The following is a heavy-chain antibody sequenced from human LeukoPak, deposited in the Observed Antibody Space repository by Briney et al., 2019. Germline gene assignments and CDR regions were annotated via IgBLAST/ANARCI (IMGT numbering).Heavy chain of an antibody. D-gene: IGHD6-13*01. Sequence: GGSLRLSCAASGFTFSSYAMSWARQAPGKGLEWVSGISSSGSGGNTYYADSVKGRFTISRDNSKNTLYLQMNSLRAEDTAVYYCARETPYSSSWYRYYYYGMDVWGQGTTVTVSS. CDR1: GFTFSSYA. V-gene: IGHV3-23*01. CDR2: ISSSGSGGNT. CDR3: ARETPYSSSWYRYYYYGMDV. J-gene: IGHJ6*02.